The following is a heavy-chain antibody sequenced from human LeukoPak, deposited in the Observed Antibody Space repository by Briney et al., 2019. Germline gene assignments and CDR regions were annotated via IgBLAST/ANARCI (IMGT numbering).Heavy chain of an antibody. V-gene: IGHV3-66*03. J-gene: IGHJ5*02. Sequence: PGGPLRLSCAPSGFIVSSSYMSWPRQAPGEGLEGLAVLYSSGHTDYAVSVRGRFTISRDTSTNTVSLQMNSLRAEDTAEYYCARARCDTCGYGSWGQGTLVTVSS. CDR1: GFIVSSSY. D-gene: IGHD3-22*01. CDR3: ARARCDTCGYGS. CDR2: LYSSGHT.